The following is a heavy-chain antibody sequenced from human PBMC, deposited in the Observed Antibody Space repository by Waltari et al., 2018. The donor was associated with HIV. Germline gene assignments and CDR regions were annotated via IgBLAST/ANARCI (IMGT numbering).Heavy chain of an antibody. CDR2: ISWNSGSI. CDR1: GFTFDDYA. J-gene: IGHJ6*02. V-gene: IGHV3-9*01. Sequence: EVQLVESGGGLVQPGRSLRLSCAASGFTFDDYAMQWVRQAPGKGLEWVSGISWNSGSIGYADSVKGRFTISRDNAKNSLYLQMNSLRAEDTALYYCAKDRGLSVWGQGTTVTVSS. CDR3: AKDRGLSV.